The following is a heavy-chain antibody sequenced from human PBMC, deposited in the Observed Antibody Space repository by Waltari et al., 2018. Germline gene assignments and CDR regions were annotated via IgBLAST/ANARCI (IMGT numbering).Heavy chain of an antibody. J-gene: IGHJ4*02. D-gene: IGHD4-17*01. CDR3: ARGRTTGTSKGTFDY. Sequence: QVQLVQSGAEVKKPGSSVKVSCKASGGTFSSYAISWGRQAPGQGLEWMGMIIPIFGTANNAPKFQGRVTITADKSTSTAYMELSSLRSDDTAVYYCARGRTTGTSKGTFDYWCQGTLVTGSS. CDR1: GGTFSSYA. CDR2: IIPIFGTA. V-gene: IGHV1-69*14.